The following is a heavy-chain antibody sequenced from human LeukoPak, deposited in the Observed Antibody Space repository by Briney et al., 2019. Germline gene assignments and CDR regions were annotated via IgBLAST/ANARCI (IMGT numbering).Heavy chain of an antibody. V-gene: IGHV3-21*06. CDR3: ARGEGYCSSTSCYTTDDAFDI. CDR1: GFTFSSYS. D-gene: IGHD2-2*02. Sequence: SGGSLRLSCAASGFTFSSYSMNWVRQAPGKGLEWVSSINSSSSYIYYADSVKGRFTISRDNAKNSLYLQMNSLRAEDTAVYYCARGEGYCSSTSCYTTDDAFDIWGQGTMVTVSS. CDR2: INSSSSYI. J-gene: IGHJ3*02.